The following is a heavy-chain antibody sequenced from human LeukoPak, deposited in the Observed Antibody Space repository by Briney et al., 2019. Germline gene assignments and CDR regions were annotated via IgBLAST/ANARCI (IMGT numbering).Heavy chain of an antibody. CDR2: IIPIFGTA. Sequence: SVKVSCTASGGTFSSYAISWVRQAPGQGLEWMGGIIPIFGTANYAQKFQGRVTITADESTSTAYMELSSLRSEDTAVYYCARGGRCSSTSCYPINYYYYGMDVWGQGTTVTVSS. V-gene: IGHV1-69*13. J-gene: IGHJ6*02. CDR1: GGTFSSYA. D-gene: IGHD2-2*01. CDR3: ARGGRCSSTSCYPINYYYYGMDV.